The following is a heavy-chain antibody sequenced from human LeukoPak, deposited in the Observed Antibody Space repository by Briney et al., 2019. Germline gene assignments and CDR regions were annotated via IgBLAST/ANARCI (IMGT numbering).Heavy chain of an antibody. CDR2: ITPFNGNT. V-gene: IGHV1-45*02. CDR3: ANTGDDSSGAFDI. D-gene: IGHD3-22*01. J-gene: IGHJ3*02. CDR1: GYTFTYRY. Sequence: GASVKVSCKASGYTFTYRYLHWVRQAPGQALEWMGWITPFNGNTNYAQKFQDRVTITRDRSMSTAYMELSSLRSEDTAMYYCANTGDDSSGAFDIWGQRTMVTVSS.